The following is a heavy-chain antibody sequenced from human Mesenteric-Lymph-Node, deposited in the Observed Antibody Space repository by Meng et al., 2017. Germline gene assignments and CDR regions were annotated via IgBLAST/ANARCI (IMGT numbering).Heavy chain of an antibody. CDR2: INGDGSST. J-gene: IGHJ4*02. Sequence: AESLSLSCAVSGFTFSGYWMHWVRHAPGKGLGWVSRINGDGSSTSYAHSVKGRFTISRDNAKNSLYLQMNSLRAEDTAVYYCARDSSHYYDSSGYYYWGQGTLVTVSS. CDR3: ARDSSHYYDSSGYYY. V-gene: IGHV3-74*01. CDR1: GFTFSGYW. D-gene: IGHD3-22*01.